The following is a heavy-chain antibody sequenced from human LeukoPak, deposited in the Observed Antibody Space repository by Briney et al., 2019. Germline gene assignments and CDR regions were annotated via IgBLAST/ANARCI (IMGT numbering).Heavy chain of an antibody. CDR3: TKDQDIVVVVAASTFDY. Sequence: PGGSLRLSCAASGFSFSSHGMHWVRQAPGKGLEWVAVISYDGSNKYYADSVKGRFTISRDNSKNTLYLQMNSLRAEDTAVYYCTKDQDIVVVVAASTFDYWGQGTLVTVSS. CDR1: GFSFSSHG. D-gene: IGHD2-15*01. V-gene: IGHV3-30*18. CDR2: ISYDGSNK. J-gene: IGHJ4*02.